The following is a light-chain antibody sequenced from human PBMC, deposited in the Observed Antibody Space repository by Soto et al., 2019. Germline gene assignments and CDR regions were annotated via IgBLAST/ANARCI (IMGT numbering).Light chain of an antibody. Sequence: DIQLTQSPSSVSASVGDRVSIACRASQGISTWLAWYQQKPGRAPKLLIYDASSLQSGVPSRFSGSGSGTEFTLTIGSLQPEDFATYYCQQASTFPPWTFGQGTKVEIK. CDR3: QQASTFPPWT. V-gene: IGKV1-12*01. CDR1: QGISTW. CDR2: DAS. J-gene: IGKJ1*01.